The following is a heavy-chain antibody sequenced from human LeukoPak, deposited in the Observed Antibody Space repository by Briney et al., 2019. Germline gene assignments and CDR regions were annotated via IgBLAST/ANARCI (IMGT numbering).Heavy chain of an antibody. CDR2: IRSKAYGGTT. CDR3: TRDQSTYYYGSGSVY. Sequence: PGGSLRLSCTASGFTFGDYAMSWFRQAPGKGLEWVGFIRSKAYGGTTEYVASVKGRFTISRDDSKSIAYLQMNSLKTEDTAVYYCTRDQSTYYYGSGSVYWGQGTLVTVSS. D-gene: IGHD3-10*01. CDR1: GFTFGDYA. J-gene: IGHJ4*02. V-gene: IGHV3-49*03.